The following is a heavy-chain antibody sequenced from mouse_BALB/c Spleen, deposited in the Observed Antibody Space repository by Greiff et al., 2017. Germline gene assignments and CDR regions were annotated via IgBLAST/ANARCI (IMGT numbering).Heavy chain of an antibody. CDR1: GFTFSSYA. CDR2: ISSGGST. J-gene: IGHJ3*01. CDR3: AREDYYGSSYLAWFAY. V-gene: IGHV5-6-5*01. D-gene: IGHD1-1*01. Sequence: EVKVIESGGGLVKPGGSLKLSCAASGFTFSSYAMSWVRQTPEKRLEWVASISSGGSTYYPGSVKSRFTISRDNARNILYLQMSSLRSEDTAMYYCAREDYYGSSYLAWFAYWGQGTLVTVSA.